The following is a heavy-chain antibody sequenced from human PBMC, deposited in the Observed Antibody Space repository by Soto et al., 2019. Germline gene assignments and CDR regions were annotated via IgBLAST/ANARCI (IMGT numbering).Heavy chain of an antibody. J-gene: IGHJ6*02. D-gene: IGHD2-15*01. V-gene: IGHV3-30-3*01. CDR1: GFTFSSYA. CDR3: ARAGCDGGSCYTLVGLRYGMDV. CDR2: ISYDGNNK. Sequence: QVQLVESGGGVVQPGRSQRLSCAASGFTFSSYAMYWVRQAPGKGLEWVAVISYDGNNKYYADSVKGRFTIARDNSKXPXYXKVXSLRAEDTAVYYCARAGCDGGSCYTLVGLRYGMDVWGQGTTVTVSS.